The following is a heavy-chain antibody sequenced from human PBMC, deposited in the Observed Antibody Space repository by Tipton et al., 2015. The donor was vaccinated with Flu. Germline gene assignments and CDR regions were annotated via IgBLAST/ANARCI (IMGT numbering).Heavy chain of an antibody. D-gene: IGHD3-3*01. CDR2: IYTNGDI. J-gene: IGHJ6*02. CDR1: DGSFNGYF. Sequence: TLSLTCTVSDGSFNGYFWTWIRQPAGKGLEWIGRIYTNGDIAYNPSLQSRVILSVDASKNQFSPKLRSVTAADTAVYFCARDDLAWSRGFQCNGVDVWGQGTAVTVSS. CDR3: ARDDLAWSRGFQCNGVDV. V-gene: IGHV4-4*07.